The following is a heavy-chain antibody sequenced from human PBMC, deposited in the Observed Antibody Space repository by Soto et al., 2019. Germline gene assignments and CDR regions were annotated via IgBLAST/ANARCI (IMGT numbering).Heavy chain of an antibody. V-gene: IGHV3-30-3*01. CDR2: ISYDGSNK. CDR1: GFTFSSYA. J-gene: IGHJ2*01. Sequence: QVQLVESGGGVVQPGRSLSLSCAASGFTFSSYAMHWVRQAPGKGLEWVAVISYDGSNKYYADSVKGRFTISRDNSKNTLYLQMNSLRAEDTAVYYCASSGYSWYFDLWGRGTLVTVSS. CDR3: ASSGYSWYFDL. D-gene: IGHD3-22*01.